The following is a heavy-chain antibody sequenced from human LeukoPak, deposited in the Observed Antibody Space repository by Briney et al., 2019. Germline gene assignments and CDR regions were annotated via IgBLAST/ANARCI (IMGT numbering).Heavy chain of an antibody. J-gene: IGHJ4*02. D-gene: IGHD1-26*01. CDR1: GFIFSSYW. CDR2: INSDGSST. V-gene: IGHV3-74*01. CDR3: ARMMGRSYYIWGPPYFDC. Sequence: QSGGSLRLSCAASGFIFSSYWVLWVRHAPGKGRVWVSRINSDGSSTIYAGSVRGRFTIYRDNAKNTLYLQMNSLRSEDTAVYYCARMMGRSYYIWGPPYFDCWGQGTLVTVSS.